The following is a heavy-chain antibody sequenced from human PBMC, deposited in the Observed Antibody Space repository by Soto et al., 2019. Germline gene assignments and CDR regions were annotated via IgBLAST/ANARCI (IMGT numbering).Heavy chain of an antibody. V-gene: IGHV4-59*01. Sequence: PSETLSLTCTVSGGSMISYYWSWLRQPPGKGLEWIGYIYYSGSTNYNPSLKSRVTISVDTSKNQFSLKLSSVTAADTAVYYCARRTTVTTHRFDAFDLWGQGPTVT. J-gene: IGHJ3*01. CDR1: GGSMISYY. D-gene: IGHD4-17*01. CDR3: ARRTTVTTHRFDAFDL. CDR2: IYYSGST.